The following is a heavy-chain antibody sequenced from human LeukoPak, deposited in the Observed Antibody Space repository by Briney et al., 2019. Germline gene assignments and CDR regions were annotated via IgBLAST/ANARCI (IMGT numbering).Heavy chain of an antibody. V-gene: IGHV1-18*01. D-gene: IGHD1-26*01. CDR1: GYTFTSFG. CDR2: ISAYNGNT. Sequence: GASVKVSCKASGYTFTSFGFSWVRQAPGQRLEWMGWISAYNGNTNYAQKFQGRVTMTTDTSTDTAHLELRSLRSGDTAVYWCARSAWDNPGAFDIWGQGTMLTVSS. J-gene: IGHJ3*02. CDR3: ARSAWDNPGAFDI.